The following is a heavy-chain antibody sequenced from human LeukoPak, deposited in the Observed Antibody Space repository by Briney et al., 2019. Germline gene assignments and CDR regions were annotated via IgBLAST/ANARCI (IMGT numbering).Heavy chain of an antibody. Sequence: SETLSLTCAVYGGSFSGYYWSWIRQPPGKGLEWIGEINHSGSTNYNPSLKSRVAISVDTSKNQFSLKLSSVTAADTAVYYCARGRKHSRDFDYWGQGTLVTVSS. V-gene: IGHV4-34*01. J-gene: IGHJ4*02. CDR3: ARGRKHSRDFDY. D-gene: IGHD3-22*01. CDR1: GGSFSGYY. CDR2: INHSGST.